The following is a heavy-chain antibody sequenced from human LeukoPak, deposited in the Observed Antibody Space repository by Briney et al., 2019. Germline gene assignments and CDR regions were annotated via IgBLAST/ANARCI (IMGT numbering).Heavy chain of an antibody. CDR2: ISGSGSST. CDR1: GFAFTNYV. Sequence: GGSLRLSCAASGFAFTNYVMNWVRQAPGKGLEWVSGISGSGSSTYYAASVRGRFTISRDSSKNTVFLQMSSLRAEDTAAYYCAKGPNSDFWSGYSHYMDVWGKGTTAVVSS. CDR3: AKGPNSDFWSGYSHYMDV. D-gene: IGHD3-3*01. V-gene: IGHV3-23*01. J-gene: IGHJ6*03.